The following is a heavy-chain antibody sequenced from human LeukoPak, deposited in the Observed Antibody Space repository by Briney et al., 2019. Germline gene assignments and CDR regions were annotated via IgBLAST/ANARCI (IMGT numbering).Heavy chain of an antibody. CDR2: IYTSGST. D-gene: IGHD6-19*01. Sequence: SEALSLTCTVSGGSISSYYWSWIRQPAGKGLEWIGRIYTSGSTNYNPSLKSRVTISVDTSKNQFSLKLSSVTAADTAVYYCARADIAVTMGAFDIWGQGTMVTVSS. V-gene: IGHV4-4*07. CDR1: GGSISSYY. CDR3: ARADIAVTMGAFDI. J-gene: IGHJ3*02.